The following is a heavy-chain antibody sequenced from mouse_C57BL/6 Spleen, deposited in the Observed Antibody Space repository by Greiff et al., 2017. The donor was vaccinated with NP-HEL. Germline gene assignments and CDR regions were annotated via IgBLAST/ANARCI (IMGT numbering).Heavy chain of an antibody. CDR2: INPYNGGT. V-gene: IGHV1-19*01. D-gene: IGHD4-1*01. Sequence: VQLQQSGPVLVKPGASVKMSCKASGYTFTDYYMNWVKQSHGKSLEWIGVINPYNGGTSYNQKFKGKATLTVDKSSSTAYMELNSLTSEDSAVYYCARSETGTDCFDYWGQGTTLTVSS. J-gene: IGHJ2*01. CDR3: ARSETGTDCFDY. CDR1: GYTFTDYY.